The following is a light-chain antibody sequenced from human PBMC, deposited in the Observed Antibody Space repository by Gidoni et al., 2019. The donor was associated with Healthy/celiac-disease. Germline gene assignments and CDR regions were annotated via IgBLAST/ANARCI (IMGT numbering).Light chain of an antibody. J-gene: IGKJ1*01. CDR3: QKSYSTPRT. Sequence: DIQMTQSPSSLSASVGDRVTITCRASQSISSYLNWYQQKPGKDPKRLIYAASSLQSGVPSRFSGSGSGTDFTLTISSLQPEDFATYYCQKSYSTPRTFGQXTKVEIK. CDR1: QSISSY. V-gene: IGKV1-39*01. CDR2: AAS.